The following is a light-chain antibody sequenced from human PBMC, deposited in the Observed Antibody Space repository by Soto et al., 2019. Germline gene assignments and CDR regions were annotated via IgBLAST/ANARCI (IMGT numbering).Light chain of an antibody. Sequence: QSALTQPASVSGSPRHAITLSCTGTSSDVGGDNYVSWYQQHPGKDPKLRIYEVSNRPSGVSNRFSGSKSGNTASLTISGLQAEDEDDYYCISYTISRSYVFGTGTQLPVL. V-gene: IGLV2-14*01. J-gene: IGLJ1*01. CDR3: ISYTISRSYV. CDR1: SSDVGGDNY. CDR2: EVS.